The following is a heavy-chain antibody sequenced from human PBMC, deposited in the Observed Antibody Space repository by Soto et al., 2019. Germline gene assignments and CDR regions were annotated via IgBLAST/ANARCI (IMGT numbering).Heavy chain of an antibody. D-gene: IGHD6-19*01. CDR2: IRSKANSYGT. CDR3: TRVNPEVEQWVGNDAFDI. J-gene: IGHJ3*02. V-gene: IGHV3-73*01. Sequence: GGSLRLSCAASGFTFSGSAMHWVRQASGKGLEWVGRIRSKANSYGTAYAASVKGRFTISRDDSKNTAYLQMNSLKTGDTAVYYCTRVNPEVEQWVGNDAFDIWGQGTMVTVSS. CDR1: GFTFSGSA.